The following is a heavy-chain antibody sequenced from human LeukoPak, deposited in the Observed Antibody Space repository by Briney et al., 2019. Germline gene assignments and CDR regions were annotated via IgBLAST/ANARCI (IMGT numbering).Heavy chain of an antibody. CDR2: INRSGST. J-gene: IGHJ3*02. CDR3: ARLRVYYDYVWGSYRYNAFDI. CDR1: GWSFSGYY. D-gene: IGHD3-16*02. Sequence: SETLSLTCAVYGWSFSGYYWSWVRQPPGKGLEWIGEINRSGSTNYNPSLKSRVTISVDTSKNQFSLKLSSVTAADTAVYYCARLRVYYDYVWGSYRYNAFDIWGQGTMVTVSS. V-gene: IGHV4-34*01.